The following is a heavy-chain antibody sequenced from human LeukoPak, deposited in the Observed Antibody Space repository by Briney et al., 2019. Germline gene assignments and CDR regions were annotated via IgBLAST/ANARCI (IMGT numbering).Heavy chain of an antibody. J-gene: IGHJ6*02. Sequence: PSETLSLTCTVSGGSISSSSYYWGWIRQPPGKGLEWIGSIYYSGSTYYNPSLKSRVTISVDTSKNQFSLKLSSVTAADTAMYYCARFITGVVPAAIPAAFDYYYYGMDVWGQGTTVTVSS. D-gene: IGHD2-2*01. CDR1: GGSISSSSYY. CDR3: ARFITGVVPAAIPAAFDYYYYGMDV. CDR2: IYYSGST. V-gene: IGHV4-39*01.